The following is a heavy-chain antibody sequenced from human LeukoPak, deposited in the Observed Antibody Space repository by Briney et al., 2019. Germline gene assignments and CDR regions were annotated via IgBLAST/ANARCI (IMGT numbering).Heavy chain of an antibody. CDR2: ISWNIGSI. J-gene: IGHJ4*02. D-gene: IGHD6-13*01. Sequence: GGSLRLSCAASGFTFGDYAMHWVRQAPGKGLEWVSGISWNIGSIGYADSVKGRFTISRDNAKNYLYLQMNSLRFEDTALYYCAKADYISGWYYFDDWGQGTLVTVSS. V-gene: IGHV3-9*01. CDR3: AKADYISGWYYFDD. CDR1: GFTFGDYA.